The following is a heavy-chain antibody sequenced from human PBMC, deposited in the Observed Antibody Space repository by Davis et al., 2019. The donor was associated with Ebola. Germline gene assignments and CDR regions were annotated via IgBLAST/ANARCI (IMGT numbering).Heavy chain of an antibody. D-gene: IGHD2/OR15-2a*01. CDR2: LGTSADT. CDR1: GFIFSSYV. CDR3: AKDNRNIWSEV. J-gene: IGHJ3*01. Sequence: GGSLRLSCAASGFIFSSYVMSWVRQAPGKGLEWVSTLGTSADTYYAESVKGRFTISRDNSKNTLYLQMNGLRVEDTAIYYCAKDNRNIWSEVWGQGTMVTVSS. V-gene: IGHV3-23*01.